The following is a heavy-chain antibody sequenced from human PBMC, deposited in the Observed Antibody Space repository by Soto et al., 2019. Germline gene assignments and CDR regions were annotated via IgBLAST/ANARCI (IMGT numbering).Heavy chain of an antibody. CDR2: IYHSGST. J-gene: IGHJ6*01. CDR3: ARGSIGYCYGMDV. CDR1: GYSSSSGYC. V-gene: IGHV4-38-2*01. D-gene: IGHD2-15*01. Sequence: LEPLSLPCDVLGYSSSSGYCWRWIRQPPGKGLEGIGSIYHSGSTYYNPSLKSRVIISVDTSKNQFSLKLSFVTAAATAVYYSARGSIGYCYGMDVWRQGTTVSVSS.